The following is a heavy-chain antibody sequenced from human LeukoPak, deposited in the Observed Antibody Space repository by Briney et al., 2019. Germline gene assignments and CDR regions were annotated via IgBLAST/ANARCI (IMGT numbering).Heavy chain of an antibody. CDR1: GFTFSSYA. CDR2: ISGSGGTT. J-gene: IGHJ3*02. V-gene: IGHV3-23*01. D-gene: IGHD3-16*01. Sequence: PGGSLRLSCAASGFTFSSYAMSWVRQAPGRGLEWVSAISGSGGTTYYADSVKGRFTISRDNAKNTLYLQMNSLRAEDTAVYYCEKGVRGTHGGGSFDIWGQGTMVTVSS. CDR3: EKGVRGTHGGGSFDI.